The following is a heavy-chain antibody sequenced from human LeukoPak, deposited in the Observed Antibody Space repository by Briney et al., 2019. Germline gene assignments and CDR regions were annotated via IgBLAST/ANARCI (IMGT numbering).Heavy chain of an antibody. V-gene: IGHV3-21*01. CDR3: ARELVAATPWAGDY. Sequence: GGSLRLSCAASGFTFSSYSMNWVRQAPGKGLEWVSSISSSSSYIYYADSVKGRFTISRDNAKNSLYLQMNSLRAEDTAVYYCARELVAATPWAGDYWGQGTLVTVSS. CDR1: GFTFSSYS. J-gene: IGHJ4*02. CDR2: ISSSSSYI. D-gene: IGHD2-15*01.